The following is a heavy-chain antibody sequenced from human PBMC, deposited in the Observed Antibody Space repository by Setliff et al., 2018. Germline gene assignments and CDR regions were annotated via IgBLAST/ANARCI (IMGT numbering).Heavy chain of an antibody. D-gene: IGHD3-10*01. Sequence: GGSLRLSCAASGFTFSNYGMTWVRQAPGKGLEWISYISTSGSTIYYADSVKGRFTISREKAHHSLFLQMNSLRAEDTAVYYCAREGRGVYYHYYYMDVWGKGTTVTVSS. V-gene: IGHV3-48*01. CDR1: GFTFSNYG. CDR3: AREGRGVYYHYYYMDV. J-gene: IGHJ6*03. CDR2: ISTSGSTI.